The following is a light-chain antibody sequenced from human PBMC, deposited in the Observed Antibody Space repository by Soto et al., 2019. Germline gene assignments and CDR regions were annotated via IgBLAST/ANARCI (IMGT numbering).Light chain of an antibody. V-gene: IGKV3-20*01. Sequence: EIVLTQSPGTLSLSPGERATLSCRASQSVSSSYLAWYQQKPGQAPRLLIYGASSRATGIPDRFSGSGSGTDFTLTISRQEPEDVADYYCQQYGSSPYTFAQGTKLEIK. CDR3: QQYGSSPYT. CDR2: GAS. CDR1: QSVSSSY. J-gene: IGKJ2*01.